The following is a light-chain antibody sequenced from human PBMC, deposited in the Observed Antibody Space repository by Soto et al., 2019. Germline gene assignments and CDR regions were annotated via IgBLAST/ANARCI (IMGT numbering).Light chain of an antibody. CDR1: SSNIGAGYD. J-gene: IGLJ2*01. Sequence: QSVLTQPPSVSGAPGQRVTISCTGSSSNIGAGYDVHWYQQLPGTAPKLLIYGNSNRASGVPDRFSGSKSGTSSSLAITVLQADDEADYYCHSYDSRLGVGVFGGGTKLTVL. V-gene: IGLV1-40*01. CDR2: GNS. CDR3: HSYDSRLGVGV.